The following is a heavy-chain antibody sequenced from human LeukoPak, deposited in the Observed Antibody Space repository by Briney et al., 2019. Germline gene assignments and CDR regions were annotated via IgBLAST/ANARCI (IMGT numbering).Heavy chain of an antibody. CDR2: INHSGST. Sequence: SETLSLTCTVSGGSISSGGYYWSWIRQPPGKGLEWIGEINHSGSTNYSPSLKSRVTISVDTSKNQFSLKLSSVTAADTAVYYCARARRITMVRGVPRSLDPWGQGTLVTVSS. D-gene: IGHD3-10*01. CDR1: GGSISSGGYY. V-gene: IGHV4-39*07. CDR3: ARARRITMVRGVPRSLDP. J-gene: IGHJ5*02.